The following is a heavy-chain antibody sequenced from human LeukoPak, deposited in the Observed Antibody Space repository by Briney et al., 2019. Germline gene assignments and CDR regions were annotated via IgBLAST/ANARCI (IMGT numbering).Heavy chain of an antibody. CDR3: AKSVRFLEWPPARFDY. CDR1: GFTFSSYA. Sequence: GGSLRLSCAASGFTFSSYAMSWVRQAPGKGLEWVSAISGGGGSTYYADSVKGRFTISRDNSKNTLYLQMNSLRAEDTAVYYCAKSVRFLEWPPARFDYWGQGTLVTVSS. CDR2: ISGGGGST. D-gene: IGHD3-3*01. V-gene: IGHV3-23*01. J-gene: IGHJ4*02.